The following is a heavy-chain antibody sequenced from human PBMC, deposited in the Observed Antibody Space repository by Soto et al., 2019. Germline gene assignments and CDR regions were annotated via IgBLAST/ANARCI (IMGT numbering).Heavy chain of an antibody. Sequence: QVQLQESGPGLVKPSETLSLTCTVSGGSISSYYWSWIRQPPGKGLEWIGYIYYSGGTNYNPSLKSRVTISVHTSKNQSSLKLSSVTAADTAVYYCARRYGGSIDCWAQGTLVNVSS. CDR2: IYYSGGT. J-gene: IGHJ4*02. D-gene: IGHD3-10*01. CDR1: GGSISSYY. CDR3: ARRYGGSIDC. V-gene: IGHV4-59*08.